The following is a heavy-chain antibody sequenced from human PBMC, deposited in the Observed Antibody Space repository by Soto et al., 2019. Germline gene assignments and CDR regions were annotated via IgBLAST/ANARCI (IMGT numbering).Heavy chain of an antibody. J-gene: IGHJ6*04. CDR3: TRAVHSSSSYYYYYGMDV. CDR1: GYTFTGYY. V-gene: IGHV1-2*04. CDR2: INPNSGGT. D-gene: IGHD6-6*01. Sequence: ASVKVSGNDSGYTFTGYYMHWVRQAPGQGLEWMGWINPNSGGTNYAQKFQGWVTMTRDTSISTAYMELSRLRSADTAVYYCTRAVHSSSSYYYYYGMDVWGEGTPVTISS.